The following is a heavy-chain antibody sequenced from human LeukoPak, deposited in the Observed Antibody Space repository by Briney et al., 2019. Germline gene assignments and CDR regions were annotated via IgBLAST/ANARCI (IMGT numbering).Heavy chain of an antibody. V-gene: IGHV3-23*01. CDR2: ISDSGGRT. CDR1: GITLSNYG. CDR3: AKRGVVIRVILVGFHKEAYYFDS. J-gene: IGHJ4*02. Sequence: GSLRLSCAVSGITLSNYGMSWVRLAPGKGLEWVAGISDSGGRTNYADSVKGRFTISRDNSRNTLYLQMNSLRAEDTAVYFCAKRGVVIRVILVGFHKEAYYFDSWGQGALVTVSS. D-gene: IGHD3-22*01.